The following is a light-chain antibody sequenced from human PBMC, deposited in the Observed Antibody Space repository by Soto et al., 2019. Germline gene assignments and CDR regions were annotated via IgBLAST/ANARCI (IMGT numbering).Light chain of an antibody. CDR1: SSDIGGYNF. CDR3: NSYRTVSTYV. Sequence: QSALTQPASVSGSPGQSITISCTGTSSDIGGYNFVSWYQHHPGKAPKLLIHDVSNRPSGVSSRFSGSKSGNTASLTISGLQAEDEADYYCNSYRTVSTYVFGTGTQVTVL. CDR2: DVS. V-gene: IGLV2-14*03. J-gene: IGLJ1*01.